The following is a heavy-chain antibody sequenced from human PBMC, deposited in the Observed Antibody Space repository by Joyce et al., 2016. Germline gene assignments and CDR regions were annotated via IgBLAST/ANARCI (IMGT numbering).Heavy chain of an antibody. V-gene: IGHV3-30-3*01. Sequence: QVQLVESGGGVVRPGRSLRLSCAASGFTFSSYAMHWVRKGQGKGLGWVACLSYDESHEYYAGSVKGRFTISRDNSKNTLYLQMNGLRVEDTAVYYCARERFGYWGQGTLVTVSS. CDR1: GFTFSSYA. CDR2: LSYDESHE. CDR3: ARERFGY. J-gene: IGHJ4*02.